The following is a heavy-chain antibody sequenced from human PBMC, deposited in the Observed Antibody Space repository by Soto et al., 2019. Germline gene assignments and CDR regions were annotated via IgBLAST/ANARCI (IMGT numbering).Heavy chain of an antibody. V-gene: IGHV1-18*01. CDR2: ISPYNGNT. Sequence: ASVKVSCKASGYTFTTHGISWVRQAPGHGLEYLAWISPYNGNTNYAQKFQGRVTLTTDTSTRTAYMELRSLTSDDTAVYYCARDSDYDSKYWGQGTLVTVSS. D-gene: IGHD5-12*01. J-gene: IGHJ4*02. CDR1: GYTFTTHG. CDR3: ARDSDYDSKY.